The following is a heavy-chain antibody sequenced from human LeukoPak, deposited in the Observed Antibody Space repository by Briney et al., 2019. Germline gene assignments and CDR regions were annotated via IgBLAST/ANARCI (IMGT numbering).Heavy chain of an antibody. CDR3: ARYYDSSGTYYFDY. CDR2: INPNSGCT. Sequence: ASVKVSCKASGYTFTGYYMHWVRQAPGQGLEWMGWINPNSGCTNYAQKFQGRVTMTRDTSISTAYMELSRLRSDDTAVYYCARYYDSSGTYYFDYWGQGTLVTVSS. CDR1: GYTFTGYY. J-gene: IGHJ4*02. D-gene: IGHD3-22*01. V-gene: IGHV1-2*02.